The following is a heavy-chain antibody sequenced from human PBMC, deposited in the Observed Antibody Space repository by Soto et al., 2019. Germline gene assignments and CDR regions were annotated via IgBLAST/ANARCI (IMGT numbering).Heavy chain of an antibody. D-gene: IGHD6-13*01. CDR3: ARVRGYSSSWYVDY. CDR2: IYTSGST. CDR1: GGSISSYY. Sequence: PSETLSLTCTVSGGSISSYYWSWIRQPAGKGLEWIGRIYTSGSTNYNPSLKSRVTMSVDTPKNQFSLKLSSVTAADTAVYYCARVRGYSSSWYVDYWGQGTLVTVSS. J-gene: IGHJ4*02. V-gene: IGHV4-4*07.